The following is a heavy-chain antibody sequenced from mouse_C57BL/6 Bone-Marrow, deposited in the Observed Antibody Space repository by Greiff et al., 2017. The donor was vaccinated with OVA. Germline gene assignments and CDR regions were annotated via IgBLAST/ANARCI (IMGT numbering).Heavy chain of an antibody. CDR3: ARFITTVGYWYFDV. J-gene: IGHJ1*03. Sequence: VQLKESGPGLVAPSQSLSITCTVSGFSLTSYAISWVRQPPGKGLEWLGVIWTGGGTNYNSALKSRLSISKDNSKSQVFLKLNSLQTDDTARYYCARFITTVGYWYFDVWGTGTTVTVSS. CDR1: GFSLTSYA. CDR2: IWTGGGT. V-gene: IGHV2-9-1*01. D-gene: IGHD1-1*01.